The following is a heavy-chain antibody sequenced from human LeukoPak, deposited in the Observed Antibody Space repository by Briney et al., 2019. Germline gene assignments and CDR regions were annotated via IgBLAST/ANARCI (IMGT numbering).Heavy chain of an antibody. CDR3: ARGRVYYDSSGLFDY. D-gene: IGHD3-22*01. Sequence: ASVKVSCKASGYTFTGYYMHWVRQAPGQGLEWMGWINPNSGGTNYAQKFQGRVTMTRDTSISTAYMELSRLRSDDTAVYYCARGRVYYDSSGLFDYWGQGTLLTVPS. CDR2: INPNSGGT. J-gene: IGHJ4*02. V-gene: IGHV1-2*02. CDR1: GYTFTGYY.